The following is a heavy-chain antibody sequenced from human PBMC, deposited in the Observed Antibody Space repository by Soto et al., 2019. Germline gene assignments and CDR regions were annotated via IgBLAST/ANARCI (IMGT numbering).Heavy chain of an antibody. J-gene: IGHJ5*02. V-gene: IGHV2-5*02. Sequence: GSGPTLVNPTQTLTLTCTFSGFSLSTSGLGVGWIRQSPGKALEWLAFIFWDDDKRHSPSLKSRVTITKDTSRNQVVLTMANMDPVDTATYSSVHSRRPGHQSGGNYYLWESWGQGALVTISS. CDR3: VHSRRPGHQSGGNYYLWES. CDR1: GFSLSTSGLG. CDR2: IFWDDDK. D-gene: IGHD2-21*02.